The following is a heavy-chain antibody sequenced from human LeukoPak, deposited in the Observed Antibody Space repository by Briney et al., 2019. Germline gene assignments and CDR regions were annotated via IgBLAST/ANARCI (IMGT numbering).Heavy chain of an antibody. V-gene: IGHV1-2*02. CDR3: ARLRSGWTAFGY. D-gene: IGHD6-19*01. Sequence: ASVKVSCKASGYTFTSYYMHWVRQAPGQGLEWMGWINPNSGGTNYAQKFQGRVTMTRDTSISTAYMELSRLRSDDTAVYYCARLRSGWTAFGYWGQGTLVTVSS. CDR1: GYTFTSYY. J-gene: IGHJ4*02. CDR2: INPNSGGT.